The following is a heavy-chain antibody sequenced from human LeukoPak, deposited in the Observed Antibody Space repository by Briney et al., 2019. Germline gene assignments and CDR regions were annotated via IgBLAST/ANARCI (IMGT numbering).Heavy chain of an antibody. J-gene: IGHJ6*03. CDR1: GYTFTSYY. Sequence: ASVKVSCKASGYTFTSYYMHWVQQAPGQGLEWMGIINPSGGSTSYAQKFQGRVTMTRDTSTSTVYMELSSLRSEDTAVYYCARDFLERYCSSTSCYFYYYMDVWGKGTTVTVSS. CDR2: INPSGGST. V-gene: IGHV1-46*01. D-gene: IGHD2-2*01. CDR3: ARDFLERYCSSTSCYFYYYMDV.